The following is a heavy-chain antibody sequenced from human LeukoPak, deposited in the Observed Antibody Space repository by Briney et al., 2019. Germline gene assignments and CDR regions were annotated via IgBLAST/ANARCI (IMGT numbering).Heavy chain of an antibody. D-gene: IGHD2-21*02. CDR3: ARGAMFCSGDCYHYYFDY. Sequence: SETLSLTCAVYGGSFSGYYWSWIRQPAGKGLEWIGRIYSSGIINYNPTLKSRVTMSVDTSKNQFSLKLSSVTAADTAVYYCARGAMFCSGDCYHYYFDYWGQGTLVTVSS. CDR2: IYSSGII. V-gene: IGHV4-59*10. CDR1: GGSFSGYY. J-gene: IGHJ4*02.